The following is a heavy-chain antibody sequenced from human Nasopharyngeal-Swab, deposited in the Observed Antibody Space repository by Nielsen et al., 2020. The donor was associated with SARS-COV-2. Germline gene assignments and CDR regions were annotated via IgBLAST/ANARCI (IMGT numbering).Heavy chain of an antibody. CDR2: INPYNGDT. V-gene: IGHV1-2*06. Sequence: ASVKVSCKTSGYTFTYYYIHWVRQVPGQGLDWVGRINPYNGDTFYAQNFQGRVTVTRDTSRSTAYIELSRLRSDDTAVYYCARDYYDNYDSDYWGQGTLVTVSS. CDR1: GYTFTYYY. D-gene: IGHD3-22*01. CDR3: ARDYYDNYDSDY. J-gene: IGHJ4*02.